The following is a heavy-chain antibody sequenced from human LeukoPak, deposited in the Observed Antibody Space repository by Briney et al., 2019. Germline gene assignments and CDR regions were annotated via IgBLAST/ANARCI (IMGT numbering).Heavy chain of an antibody. V-gene: IGHV4-39*01. CDR1: GGSISSSHYY. Sequence: PSETLSLTCTVSGGSISSSHYYWGWIRQPPGKGLEWIGSIYYSGSTYYNPSLKSRVTISVDTSKKQFSLKLSSVTAADTAVYYCARRGPRDGYNYGAFDIWGQGTMVTVSS. CDR2: IYYSGST. D-gene: IGHD5-24*01. CDR3: ARRGPRDGYNYGAFDI. J-gene: IGHJ3*02.